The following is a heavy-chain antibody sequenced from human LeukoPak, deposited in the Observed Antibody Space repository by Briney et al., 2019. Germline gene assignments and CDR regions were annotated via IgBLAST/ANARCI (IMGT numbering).Heavy chain of an antibody. CDR1: GFTFSSYA. CDR2: ISGSGGST. Sequence: GGSLRLSCAASGFTFSSYAMSWGRQAPGEGLGWVLAISGSGGSTYYADSVKGRFTISRDNSKNTLYLQMNSLRAEDTAVYYCAKVPHYGDYVIWGQGTMVTVSS. D-gene: IGHD4-17*01. V-gene: IGHV3-23*01. CDR3: AKVPHYGDYVI. J-gene: IGHJ3*02.